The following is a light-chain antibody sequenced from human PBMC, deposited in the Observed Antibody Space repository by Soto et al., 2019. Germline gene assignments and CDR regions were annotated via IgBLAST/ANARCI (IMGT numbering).Light chain of an antibody. CDR1: QGISIW. CDR2: AAS. CDR3: QQANSFSFT. V-gene: IGKV1D-12*01. Sequence: DIQMTQSPSSVSASLGDRVTITCRASQGISIWLAWYQQKPGKAPKLLIYAASSLQSGVPSRFSGSGAGTDFPLTISRLQPEDFATYYCQQANSFSFTFGQGTRLEIK. J-gene: IGKJ5*01.